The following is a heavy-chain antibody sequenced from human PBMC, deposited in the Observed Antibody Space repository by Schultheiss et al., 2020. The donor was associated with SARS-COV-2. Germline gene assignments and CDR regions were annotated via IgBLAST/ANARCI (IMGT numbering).Heavy chain of an antibody. CDR2: INHSGST. CDR3: ARENIPRTAFDI. J-gene: IGHJ3*02. V-gene: IGHV4-34*01. Sequence: SETLSLTCAVYGGSFSGYYWSWIRQPPGKGLEWIGEINHSGSTNYNPSLKSRVTISVDTSKNQFSLKLSSVTAADTAVYYCARENIPRTAFDIWGQGTMVTVSS. CDR1: GGSFSGYY. D-gene: IGHD2/OR15-2a*01.